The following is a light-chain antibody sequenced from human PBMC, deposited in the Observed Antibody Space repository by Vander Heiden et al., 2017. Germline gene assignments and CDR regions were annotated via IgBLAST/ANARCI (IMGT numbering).Light chain of an antibody. CDR1: QTVSNF. V-gene: IGKV1-39*01. Sequence: DIQMTQSPSSLSASVGDRVTITCRASQTVSNFLNWYQQTPGSAPKLLIYGVSILQDGVPSRFSGSGSGTDFTLTITGFQPEDLAVYFCGQSYTNPRTFGQGT. CDR2: GVS. CDR3: GQSYTNPRT. J-gene: IGKJ5*01.